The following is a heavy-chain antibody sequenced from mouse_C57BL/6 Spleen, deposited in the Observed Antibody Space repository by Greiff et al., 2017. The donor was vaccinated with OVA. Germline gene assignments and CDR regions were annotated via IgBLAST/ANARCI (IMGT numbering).Heavy chain of an antibody. CDR2: INPSSGYT. D-gene: IGHD1-1*01. Sequence: VQLQQSGAELAKPGASVKLSCKASGYTFTSYWMHWVKQRPGQGLEWIGYINPSSGYTKYNQKFKDKATLTADISSSTAYMQLSSLTYDDSAVYYCARRGGSSPNWYFYVWGTGTTGTVSS. CDR3: ARRGGSSPNWYFYV. CDR1: GYTFTSYW. V-gene: IGHV1-7*01. J-gene: IGHJ1*03.